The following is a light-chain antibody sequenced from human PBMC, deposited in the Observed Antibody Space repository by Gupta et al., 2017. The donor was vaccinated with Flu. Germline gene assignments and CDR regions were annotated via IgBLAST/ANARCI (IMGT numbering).Light chain of an antibody. CDR2: SAS. CDR1: QNIENY. CDR3: LQHNSFPFT. V-gene: IGKV1-17*01. J-gene: IGKJ3*01. Sequence: GDRITITCRAKQNIENYLGWYQQRPRKAPRRLTYSASSMQSEVPARFSGSGSGTEFTLTISRLQPEDFATYFCLQHNSFPFTFGPGTKVDIK.